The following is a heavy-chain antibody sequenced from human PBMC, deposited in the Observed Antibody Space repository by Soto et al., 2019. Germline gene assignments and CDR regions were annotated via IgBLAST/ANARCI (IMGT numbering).Heavy chain of an antibody. D-gene: IGHD3-9*01. J-gene: IGHJ6*02. CDR2: INHSGST. CDR3: ARASSSLTFDWLLSDYYGMDV. CDR1: GGSFSGYY. V-gene: IGHV4-34*01. Sequence: SETLSLTCAVYGGSFSGYYWTWIRQPPGTGLEWIGEINHSGSTNYNPSLKSRVTISVDTSKNQFSLKLSSVTAADTAVYYCARASSSLTFDWLLSDYYGMDVWCQGTTVT.